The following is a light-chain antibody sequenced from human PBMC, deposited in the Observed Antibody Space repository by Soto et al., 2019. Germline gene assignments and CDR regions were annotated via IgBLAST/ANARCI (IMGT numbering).Light chain of an antibody. CDR1: QSLLHSNGYNY. CDR3: MQALQTPVT. J-gene: IGKJ3*01. Sequence: DIVMTQSPLSLPVTPGEPASISCRSSQSLLHSNGYNYLDWYLQKPGQSPQLLIYLGSNRASGVPYRFSGSGSGTECTLKISRVEAEDVGVYYCMQALQTPVTFGPGTKVDIK. CDR2: LGS. V-gene: IGKV2-28*01.